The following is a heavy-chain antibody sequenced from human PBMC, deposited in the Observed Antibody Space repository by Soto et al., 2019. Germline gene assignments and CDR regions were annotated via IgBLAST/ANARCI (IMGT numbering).Heavy chain of an antibody. Sequence: QVQLVQSGAEVKKPGSSVKVSCKASGGTFSSYAIRWVRQAPGQGLEWMGGITPIFGTADYAQKFQGRVTITADESTSTAYMELSSLRSEDTAVYYCARDGIAARPIAWFDPWDQGTLVTVSS. CDR1: GGTFSSYA. CDR2: ITPIFGTA. CDR3: ARDGIAARPIAWFDP. V-gene: IGHV1-69*12. J-gene: IGHJ5*02. D-gene: IGHD6-6*01.